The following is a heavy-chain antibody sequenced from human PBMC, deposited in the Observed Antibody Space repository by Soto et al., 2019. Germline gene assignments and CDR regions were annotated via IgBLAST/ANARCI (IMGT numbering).Heavy chain of an antibody. CDR3: ARASPSITSLGGVFDAFDI. CDR2: IYYSGST. D-gene: IGHD3-3*01. CDR1: GGSVSSGSYY. J-gene: IGHJ3*02. V-gene: IGHV4-61*01. Sequence: QVQLQESGPGLVKPSETLSLTCTVSGGSVSSGSYYWSWIRQPPGKGLEWIGYIYYSGSTNYNPSLRRRVTLAVATSKHLSSLKLSSVAAADTAVYYGARASPSITSLGGVFDAFDIWGQGTMVTVSS.